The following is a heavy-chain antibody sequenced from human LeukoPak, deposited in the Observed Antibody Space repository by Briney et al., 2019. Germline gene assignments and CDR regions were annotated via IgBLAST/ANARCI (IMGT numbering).Heavy chain of an antibody. Sequence: GGSLRLSCAASGFTFSSYGMHWVRQAPGKGLEWVAFIWYDGSNKYYADTVQGRFTISRDNSKNTLYPQMNSLRDEDTAVYYCAKAGSDIVATIYYFDYWGQGTLVTVSS. CDR1: GFTFSSYG. CDR2: IWYDGSNK. V-gene: IGHV3-30*02. J-gene: IGHJ4*02. CDR3: AKAGSDIVATIYYFDY. D-gene: IGHD5-12*01.